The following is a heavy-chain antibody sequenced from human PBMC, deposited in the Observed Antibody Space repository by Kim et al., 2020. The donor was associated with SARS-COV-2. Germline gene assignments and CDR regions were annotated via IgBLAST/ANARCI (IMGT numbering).Heavy chain of an antibody. Sequence: GGSLRLSCVASGFTFSTHGMYWVRQGPGKGLEWVAYIWYDGSNEDYGDSVKGRFTISRDNSKRTLYLEMNSLRVDDTAVYYGAKGVAAAGYYGMDVWGQG. J-gene: IGHJ6*02. CDR1: GFTFSTHG. CDR3: AKGVAAAGYYGMDV. D-gene: IGHD6-13*01. CDR2: IWYDGSNE. V-gene: IGHV3-33*03.